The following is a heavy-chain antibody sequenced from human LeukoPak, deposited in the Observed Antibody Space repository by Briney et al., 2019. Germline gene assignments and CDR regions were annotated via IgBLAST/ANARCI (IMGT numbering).Heavy chain of an antibody. CDR2: ISSSSSYI. V-gene: IGHV3-21*04. CDR3: ASEAEKYDSSAGEVALDY. CDR1: GFTFSSYS. Sequence: PGGSLRLSCAASGFTFSSYSMNWVRQAPGKGLEWVSSISSSSSYIYYADSVKGRFTISRDNAKNSLYLQMNSLRAEDTAVYYCASEAEKYDSSAGEVALDYWGQGTLVTVSS. D-gene: IGHD3-22*01. J-gene: IGHJ4*02.